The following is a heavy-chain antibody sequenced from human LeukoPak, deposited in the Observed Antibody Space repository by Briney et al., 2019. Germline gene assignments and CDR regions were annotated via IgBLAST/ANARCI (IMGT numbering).Heavy chain of an antibody. CDR1: GFTFNNYA. CDR2: ISISGDGT. J-gene: IGHJ4*02. CDR3: VRAAPRDCSSTSCSLFDN. V-gene: IGHV3-23*01. Sequence: GGSLRLSCAGSGFTFNNYAMSWVRQTPRKGLEWVSGISISGDGTSYADSMKGRFTISRDKSKNTLYLQMNSLGAEDTAVYYCVRAAPRDCSSTSCSLFDNWGQGTLVAVSS. D-gene: IGHD2-2*01.